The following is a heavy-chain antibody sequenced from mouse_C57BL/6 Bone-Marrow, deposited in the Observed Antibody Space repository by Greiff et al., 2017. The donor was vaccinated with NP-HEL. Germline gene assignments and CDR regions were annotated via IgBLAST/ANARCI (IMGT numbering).Heavy chain of an antibody. J-gene: IGHJ1*03. CDR3: ARDAVEPYYDGYYGWYFDV. CDR2: SRNKANDYTT. CDR1: GFTFSDFY. Sequence: EVKLMESGGGLVQSGRSLRLSCATSGFTFSDFYMEWVRQAPGKGLEWIAASRNKANDYTTEYSASVKGRFIVSRDTSQSILYLQMNALRAEDTAIYYCARDAVEPYYDGYYGWYFDVWGTGTTVTVSS. D-gene: IGHD2-3*01. V-gene: IGHV7-1*01.